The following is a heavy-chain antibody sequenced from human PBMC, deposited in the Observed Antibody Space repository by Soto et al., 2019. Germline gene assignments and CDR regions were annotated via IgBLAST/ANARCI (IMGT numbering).Heavy chain of an antibody. CDR3: ALRCMAVVPEY. D-gene: IGHD3-22*01. Sequence: QVQLQESGPGLVKPSETLSLTCAVSGDSISSYYCMWIRQPPGKGLESIGYLYYGRSANYNPSLKSRVTLSVDTTTNQCALTLSSMTAADTAVYYCALRCMAVVPEYWGQGTLVTVSS. CDR1: GDSISSYY. J-gene: IGHJ4*02. CDR2: LYYGRSA. V-gene: IGHV4-59*01.